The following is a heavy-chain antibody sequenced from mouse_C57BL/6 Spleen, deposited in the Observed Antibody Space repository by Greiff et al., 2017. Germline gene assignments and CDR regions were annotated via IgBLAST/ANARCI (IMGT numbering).Heavy chain of an antibody. CDR3: ARNYYGSSQYYYAMDY. V-gene: IGHV1-50*01. J-gene: IGHJ4*01. Sequence: VQLQQPGAELVKPGASVKLSCKASGYTFTSYWMQWVKQRPGQGLEWIGEIDPSDSYTNYNQKFKGKATLTVDPSSSTAYMQLSSLTSEDSAVYYCARNYYGSSQYYYAMDYWGQGTSVTVSS. CDR1: GYTFTSYW. D-gene: IGHD1-1*01. CDR2: IDPSDSYT.